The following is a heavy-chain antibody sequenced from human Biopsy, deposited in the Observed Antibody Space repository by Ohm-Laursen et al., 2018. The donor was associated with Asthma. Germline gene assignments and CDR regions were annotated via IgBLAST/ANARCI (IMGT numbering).Heavy chain of an antibody. CDR2: ISFDGSNK. V-gene: IGHV3-30*18. CDR1: GFTFSNYG. J-gene: IGHJ4*02. D-gene: IGHD1-26*01. Sequence: SLRLSCSASGFTFSNYGMHWVRQAPGKGLDWVAVISFDGSNKNYTDSVKGRFTISRDNSRNTLHLQMNSLRAEDTAVYYCAKDVFPGWELRRGLDYWGPGTLVTVSS. CDR3: AKDVFPGWELRRGLDY.